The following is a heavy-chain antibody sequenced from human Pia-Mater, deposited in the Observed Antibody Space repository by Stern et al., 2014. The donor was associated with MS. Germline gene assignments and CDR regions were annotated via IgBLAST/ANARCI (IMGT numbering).Heavy chain of an antibody. J-gene: IGHJ4*02. CDR2: INGGNGNT. Sequence: VQLVESGAEVKKPGASVKVSCKASGYTFTSYAIPWVRQAPGQRPEWMGWINGGNGNTAYSQKFQERVIITRDTSATTVSMELASLTFEDTAMYFCARDPFNYWGQGTLVTVSS. CDR3: ARDPFNY. CDR1: GYTFTSYA. V-gene: IGHV1-3*01.